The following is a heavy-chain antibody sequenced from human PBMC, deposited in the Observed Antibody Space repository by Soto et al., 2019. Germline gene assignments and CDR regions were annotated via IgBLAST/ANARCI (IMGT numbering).Heavy chain of an antibody. J-gene: IGHJ3*02. Sequence: QVQLQQWGAGLLKPSETLSLTCAVYGGSFSGYYWSWIRQPPGKGLEWIGEINHSGSTNYNPSLKRRVTISVDTSKNQCSLKLSSVTAADTAVYFCARGSSARIVVVPAARAFDIWGQGTMVTVSS. CDR3: ARGSSARIVVVPAARAFDI. CDR2: INHSGST. V-gene: IGHV4-34*01. CDR1: GGSFSGYY. D-gene: IGHD2-2*01.